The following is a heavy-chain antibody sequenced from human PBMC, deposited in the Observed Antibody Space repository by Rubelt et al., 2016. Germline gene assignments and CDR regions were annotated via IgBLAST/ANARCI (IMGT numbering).Heavy chain of an antibody. CDR3: ARDPGQRGNDY. CDR2: INPSGGST. D-gene: IGHD3-10*01. J-gene: IGHJ4*02. CDR1: GYTFTSYY. V-gene: IGHV1-46*03. Sequence: QVQLVQSGAEVKKPGASVKVSCKASGYTFTSYYMHWVRQAPGQGLEWMGIINPSGGSTSYEQKCQGRVTITRDTSTSTVYMELSSLRSEDTAVYYCARDPGQRGNDYWGQGTLVTVSS.